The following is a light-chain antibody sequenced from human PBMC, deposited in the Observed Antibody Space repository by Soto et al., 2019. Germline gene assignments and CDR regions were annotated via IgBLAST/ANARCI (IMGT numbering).Light chain of an antibody. Sequence: EIVLTQTPGTLSLSPGERATLSCRASQSVSTNSLAWYQQKPGQAPRLLISGASSRATGIPDRFSGSGSGTDFTLTSSRLEPEDFAVYYCQQYGNSPLTFGGGTKVDIK. CDR1: QSVSTNS. CDR3: QQYGNSPLT. V-gene: IGKV3-20*01. J-gene: IGKJ4*01. CDR2: GAS.